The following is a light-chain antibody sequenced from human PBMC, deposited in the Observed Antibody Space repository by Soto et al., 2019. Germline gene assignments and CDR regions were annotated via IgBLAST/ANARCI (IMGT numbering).Light chain of an antibody. J-gene: IGKJ1*01. CDR2: GAS. Sequence: EIVLTQSPGTLSLSPGESATLSCRATQSVSSDYLGWYQQKPGQAPRLLIYGASSRATGIPDRFSGSGSGTDFTLTINRLEPGDCAVYYCQQYGSSSSWTFGQGTRVEIK. CDR3: QQYGSSSSWT. CDR1: QSVSSDY. V-gene: IGKV3-20*01.